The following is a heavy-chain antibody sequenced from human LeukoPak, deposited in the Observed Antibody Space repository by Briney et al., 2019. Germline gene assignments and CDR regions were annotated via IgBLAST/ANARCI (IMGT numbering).Heavy chain of an antibody. CDR3: ATARVDYGMPV. CDR2: IPSHGSYQ. J-gene: IGHJ6*02. CDR1: GFTFSSSG. V-gene: IGHV3-30*03. D-gene: IGHD3-10*01. Sequence: SGGSLRLSCAASGFTFSSSGMHWVRQAPGKGLEWVAVIPSHGSYQYYADPVKGRFTISRDNSKNTLYLQMSSLRVEDTAVYHCATARVDYGMPVWGQGTTVTVSS.